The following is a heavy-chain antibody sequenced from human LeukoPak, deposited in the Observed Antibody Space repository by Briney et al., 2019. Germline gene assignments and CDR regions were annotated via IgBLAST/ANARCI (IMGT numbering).Heavy chain of an antibody. CDR2: IYYSGST. CDR3: ARRVYGDYGNWFDP. J-gene: IGHJ5*02. Sequence: SETLSLTCTVSGGSISSYYWNWIRHPPGKGLEWIGNIYYSGSTNYNPSLKSRVTISVDTSKNQFSLKLSSVTAADTAVYYCARRVYGDYGNWFDPWGQGTLVTVSS. V-gene: IGHV4-59*08. D-gene: IGHD4-17*01. CDR1: GGSISSYY.